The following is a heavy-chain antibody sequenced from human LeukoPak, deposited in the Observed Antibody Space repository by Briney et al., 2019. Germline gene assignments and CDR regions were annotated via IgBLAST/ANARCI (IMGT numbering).Heavy chain of an antibody. J-gene: IGHJ4*02. Sequence: SVKVSCKASGYTFTRYGISWVRQAPGKGREWMGWISAYNGNTNSAQQLQGRLTMTTDTSTSTAYMELRSLRLVDTAVYYCARDLTALGGFDADYWGQGTLVTVFS. CDR2: ISAYNGNT. D-gene: IGHD2-15*01. CDR3: ARDLTALGGFDADY. V-gene: IGHV1-18*01. CDR1: GYTFTRYG.